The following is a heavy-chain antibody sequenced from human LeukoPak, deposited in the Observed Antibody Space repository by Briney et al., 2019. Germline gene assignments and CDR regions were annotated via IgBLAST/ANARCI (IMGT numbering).Heavy chain of an antibody. CDR1: GGSFSGYY. J-gene: IGHJ4*02. D-gene: IGHD4-17*01. Sequence: SETLSLTCAVYGGSFSGYYWSWIRQPPGKGLEWIGEINHSGSTNYNPSLKSRVTISVDTSKNQFSLKLSSVTAADTAVYYCARDRDSGDYEYYFGYWGQGTLVTVSS. CDR2: INHSGST. V-gene: IGHV4-34*01. CDR3: ARDRDSGDYEYYFGY.